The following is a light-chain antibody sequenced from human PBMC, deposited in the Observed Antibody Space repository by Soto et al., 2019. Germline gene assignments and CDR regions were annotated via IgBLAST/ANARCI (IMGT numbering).Light chain of an antibody. J-gene: IGLJ1*01. CDR2: EGS. CDR1: SXDVGSYNL. V-gene: IGLV2-23*01. CDR3: CSYAGSSTYV. Sequence: QSVLTQPASVSGSPGQSITISCTGTSXDVGSYNLVSWYQQHPGKAPKLMIYEGSKRPSGVSNRFSGSKSGNTASLTISGLQAEDGADYYCCSYAGSSTYVFGTGTKVTVL.